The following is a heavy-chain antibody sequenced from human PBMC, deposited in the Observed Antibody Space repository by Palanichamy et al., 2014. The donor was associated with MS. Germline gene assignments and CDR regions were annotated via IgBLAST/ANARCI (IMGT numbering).Heavy chain of an antibody. CDR2: INSDGSRT. J-gene: IGHJ4*02. Sequence: DVQLVESGGGLVQPGGSPRLSCTASGLTFSSNWMQWVRQAPGKELVWVSRINSDGSRTNYADSVKGRFTISRDNAKDTLYLQMNSLRVEDTAVYYCARTLSGYYFGDWGQGTLVTVSS. D-gene: IGHD3-3*01. CDR3: ARTLSGYYFGD. CDR1: GLTFSSNW. V-gene: IGHV3-74*01.